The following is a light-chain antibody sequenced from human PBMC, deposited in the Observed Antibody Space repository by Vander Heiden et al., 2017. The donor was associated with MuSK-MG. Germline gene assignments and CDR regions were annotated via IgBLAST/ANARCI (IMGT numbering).Light chain of an antibody. CDR1: QSISSW. J-gene: IGKJ2*01. V-gene: IGKV1-5*03. CDR2: KAS. CDR3: QQYNSYPYT. Sequence: ILTPQSPSTPSASVGDKVTITCRASQSISSWLAWYQQKPEKSPKLLIYKASSLESGVPSRFSGSGSGTEFTLTISSLQPDDFATYYCQQYNSYPYTFGQGTKLEIK.